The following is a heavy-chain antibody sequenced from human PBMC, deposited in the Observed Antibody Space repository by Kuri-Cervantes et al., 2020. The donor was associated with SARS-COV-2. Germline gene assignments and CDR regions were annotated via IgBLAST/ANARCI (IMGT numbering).Heavy chain of an antibody. D-gene: IGHD5-18*01. V-gene: IGHV3-21*01. CDR3: AREDSYGYGDY. CDR2: ISSSSSYI. J-gene: IGHJ4*02. Sequence: GGSLRHPCAASGFTLSSYSMNWVRQAPGKGLEWVSSISSSSSYIYYAYSVKGLLNISRDNAKNSLYLQMNSLRAEDTAVYYCAREDSYGYGDYWGQGTLVTVSS. CDR1: GFTLSSYS.